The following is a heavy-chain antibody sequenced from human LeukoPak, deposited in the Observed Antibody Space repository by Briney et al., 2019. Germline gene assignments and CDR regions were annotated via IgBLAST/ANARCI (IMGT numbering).Heavy chain of an antibody. CDR1: GYTFTSYG. J-gene: IGHJ4*02. Sequence: GASVKVSXKASGYTFTSYGISWVRQAPGQGLEWMGWISAYNGNTNYAQKLQGRVTMTTDTSTSTAYMELRSLRSDDTAMYYCARDPLCNWNYYFDYWGQGTLVTASS. CDR3: ARDPLCNWNYYFDY. V-gene: IGHV1-18*01. D-gene: IGHD1-7*01. CDR2: ISAYNGNT.